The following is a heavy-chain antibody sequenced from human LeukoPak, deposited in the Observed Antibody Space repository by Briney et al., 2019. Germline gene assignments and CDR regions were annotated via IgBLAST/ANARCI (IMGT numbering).Heavy chain of an antibody. CDR2: IYYSGST. D-gene: IGHD5-18*01. J-gene: IGHJ5*02. V-gene: IGHV4-59*01. CDR1: GGSINSYY. Sequence: SETLSLTCTVSGGSINSYYWSWIRQPPGKGLEWIGYIYYSGSTNYNPSLKSRVTISVDTSKNQFSLKLSSVTAADTAVYYCARAGYSYGSGWFDPWGQGTLVTVSS. CDR3: ARAGYSYGSGWFDP.